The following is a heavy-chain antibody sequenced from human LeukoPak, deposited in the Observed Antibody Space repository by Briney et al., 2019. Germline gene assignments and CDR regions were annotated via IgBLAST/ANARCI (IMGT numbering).Heavy chain of an antibody. J-gene: IGHJ5*02. V-gene: IGHV1-18*01. D-gene: IGHD3-22*01. CDR3: ARDSENCSGGSCYAVYNWFFT. CDR1: GYTFLKYR. Sequence: GASVKVSCKCCGYTFLKYRFSGLGQAPGQGLEWMGWISAYSGNTNYAQKLQGRVTMTTDTSTSTAYMELRSLRSDDTAVYYCARDSENCSGGSCYAVYNWFFTWGRRTLVTVSS. CDR2: ISAYSGNT.